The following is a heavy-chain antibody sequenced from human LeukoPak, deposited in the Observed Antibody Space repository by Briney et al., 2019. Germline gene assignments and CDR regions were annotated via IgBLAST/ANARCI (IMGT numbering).Heavy chain of an antibody. V-gene: IGHV6-1*01. Sequence: PSQTLSLTCDISGDSVSGNIVAWNWIRQSPSRGLEWLGRTYYRSKWYNDYAVSVKSRITINPDTSKNQFSLQLNSVTPEDTAVYYCARDPVYSSGWGRYYYGMDVWGQGTTVTVSS. J-gene: IGHJ6*02. CDR1: GDSVSGNIVA. CDR2: TYYRSKWYN. D-gene: IGHD6-19*01. CDR3: ARDPVYSSGWGRYYYGMDV.